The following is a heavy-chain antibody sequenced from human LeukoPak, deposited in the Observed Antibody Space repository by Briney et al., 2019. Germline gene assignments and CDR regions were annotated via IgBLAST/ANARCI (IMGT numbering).Heavy chain of an antibody. Sequence: PGGSLRLSCAASGFSFSSYGMHWVRQAPGKGPEWVALISYDGTNKFYADSVKGRFTISRDNSEKTLYLQMNSLRAEDTAVYYCTKEVYHDSSAYSDYWGQGTLVTVSS. CDR3: TKEVYHDSSAYSDY. CDR1: GFSFSSYG. J-gene: IGHJ4*02. CDR2: ISYDGTNK. V-gene: IGHV3-30*18. D-gene: IGHD3-22*01.